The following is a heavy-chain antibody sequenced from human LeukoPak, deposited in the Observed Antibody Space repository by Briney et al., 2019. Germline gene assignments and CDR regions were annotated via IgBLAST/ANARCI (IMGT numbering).Heavy chain of an antibody. J-gene: IGHJ4*02. CDR2: IYHSGST. CDR3: ARVTLGFGAGFDY. CDR1: GRSISPYY. D-gene: IGHD3-10*01. V-gene: IGHV4-59*01. Sequence: SETLSLTCTVSGRSISPYYWSWIRQPPGKGLECIGYIYHSGSTNYNPSLKSRLTISVDTSKNLFTLKLSAVTAADTAVYYCARVTLGFGAGFDYWGQGTLVTVSS.